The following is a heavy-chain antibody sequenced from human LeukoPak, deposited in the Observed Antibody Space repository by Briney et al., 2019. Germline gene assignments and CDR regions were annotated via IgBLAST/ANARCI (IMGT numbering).Heavy chain of an antibody. CDR2: ISSSSSYI. Sequence: GGSLRLSCAASGFTFSSYSMNWVRQAPGKGLEWVSSISSSSSYIYYADSVKGRFTISRDNAKNPLYLQMNSLRAEDTAVYYCAGVVPAADYYYYYMDVWGKGTTVTVSS. V-gene: IGHV3-21*01. D-gene: IGHD2-2*01. J-gene: IGHJ6*03. CDR3: AGVVPAADYYYYYMDV. CDR1: GFTFSSYS.